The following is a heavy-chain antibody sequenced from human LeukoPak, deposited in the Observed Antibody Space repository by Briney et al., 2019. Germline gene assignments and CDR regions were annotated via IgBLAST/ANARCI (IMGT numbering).Heavy chain of an antibody. J-gene: IGHJ4*02. D-gene: IGHD5-12*01. V-gene: IGHV3-66*01. CDR2: IYRGGST. Sequence: GGSLRLSCAASGFTFSDYYMSWIRQAPGKGLEWVAVIYRGGSTNYADSVKGRFTISRDNSKNTLYLLMNSLRAEDTAVYYCAIRKSGNAIDYWGQGTLVTVSS. CDR3: AIRKSGNAIDY. CDR1: GFTFSDYY.